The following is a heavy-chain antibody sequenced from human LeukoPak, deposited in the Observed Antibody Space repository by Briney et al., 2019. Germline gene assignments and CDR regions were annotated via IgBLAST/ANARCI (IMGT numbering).Heavy chain of an antibody. Sequence: SVKVSCKASGGTFSSYAISWVRQAPGQGLEWMGRIIPIFGTANYAQKFQGRVTITADESTSTAYMELSSLRSEDTAVYYCARSPQGYCSSTSCYTRPYWFDPWGQGTLVTVSS. CDR1: GGTFSSYA. V-gene: IGHV1-69*15. CDR2: IIPIFGTA. D-gene: IGHD2-2*02. CDR3: ARSPQGYCSSTSCYTRPYWFDP. J-gene: IGHJ5*02.